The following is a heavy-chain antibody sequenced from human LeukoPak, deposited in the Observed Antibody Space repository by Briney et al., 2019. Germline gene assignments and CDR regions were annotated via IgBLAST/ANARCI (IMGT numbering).Heavy chain of an antibody. D-gene: IGHD1-26*01. CDR1: GYTFIDYY. Sequence: GASVKVSCKASGYTFIDYYIHWVRQAPGQGLEWMGWTNLNSGDTHFAQKFQGRVTMARDTSISAAYMELTNLRSDDTAVYYCALVQGEFRSWGQGTLVTVSS. V-gene: IGHV1-2*02. J-gene: IGHJ5*02. CDR3: ALVQGEFRS. CDR2: TNLNSGDT.